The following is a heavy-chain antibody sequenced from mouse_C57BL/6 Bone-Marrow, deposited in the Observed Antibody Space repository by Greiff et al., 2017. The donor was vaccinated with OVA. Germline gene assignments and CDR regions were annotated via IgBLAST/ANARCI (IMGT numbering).Heavy chain of an antibody. CDR2: ISSGSSTI. CDR3: DKIYYYGDIYAMDY. Sequence: EVQGVESGGGLVKPGGSLKLSCAASGFTFSDYGMHWVRQAPEKGLEWVAYISSGSSTIYYADTVKGRFTISRDNAKNTLFLQMTSLRSEDTAMYYWDKIYYYGDIYAMDYWGQGTSVTVSS. CDR1: GFTFSDYG. D-gene: IGHD1-1*01. V-gene: IGHV5-17*01. J-gene: IGHJ4*01.